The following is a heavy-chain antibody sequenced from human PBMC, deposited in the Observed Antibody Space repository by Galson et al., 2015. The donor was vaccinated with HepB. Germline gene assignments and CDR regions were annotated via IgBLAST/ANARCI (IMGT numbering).Heavy chain of an antibody. J-gene: IGHJ1*01. CDR2: ISAYNGNT. CDR3: ARDASISLTAEYFQH. Sequence: SVKVSCKASGYTFTSYGISWVRRAPGQGLEWMGWISAYNGNTNYAQKLQGRVTMTTDTSASTAYMELRSLGSDDTAVYYCARDASISLTAEYFQHWGRGTLVTVSS. D-gene: IGHD1-14*01. V-gene: IGHV1-18*01. CDR1: GYTFTSYG.